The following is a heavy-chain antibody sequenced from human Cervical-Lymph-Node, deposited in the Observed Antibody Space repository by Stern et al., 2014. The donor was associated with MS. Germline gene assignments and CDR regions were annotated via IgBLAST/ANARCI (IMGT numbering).Heavy chain of an antibody. D-gene: IGHD6-13*01. V-gene: IGHV1-8*01. J-gene: IGHJ4*02. CDR1: GYTFTNYD. CDR3: ARVTAEAGLDY. CDR2: MNPNTGTT. Sequence: QVQLVQSGAEVKKPGASVKVSCKASGYTFTNYDINWVRQAAGQGLEWMGWMNPNTGTTGYAQEFQGSFTMTRDTSINTAYMELSSLRSEDTAVYYCARVTAEAGLDYWGQGTPVTVSS.